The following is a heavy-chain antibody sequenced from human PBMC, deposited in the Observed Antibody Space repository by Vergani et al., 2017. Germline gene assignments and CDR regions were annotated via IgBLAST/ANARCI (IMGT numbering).Heavy chain of an antibody. V-gene: IGHV1-69*01. CDR1: GGTFSSSA. J-gene: IGHJ4*02. CDR2: IIPIFGTA. Sequence: QVQLVQSGAEVKKPGSSVKVSCKASGGTFSSSAISWVRQAPGQGLEWMGGIIPIFGTANYPQNFQGRVTITADESTSPAYMELSSLRSEDTAVYYCARVRGDGYNGRLDYWGQGTLVTVSS. D-gene: IGHD5-24*01. CDR3: ARVRGDGYNGRLDY.